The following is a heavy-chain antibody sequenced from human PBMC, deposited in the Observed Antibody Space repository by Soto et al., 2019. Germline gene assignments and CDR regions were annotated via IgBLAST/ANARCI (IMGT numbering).Heavy chain of an antibody. V-gene: IGHV4-38-2*01. CDR2: IYHSGST. Sequence: SETLSLTCAVSGYSISSGYYWGWIRQPPGKGLEWIGSIYHSGSTYYNPSLKSRVTISVDTSKNQFSLKLSSVTAADTAVYYCARVGGYGMGVWGQGTTVTVSS. CDR3: ARVGGYGMGV. J-gene: IGHJ6*02. CDR1: GYSISSGYY. D-gene: IGHD3-10*01.